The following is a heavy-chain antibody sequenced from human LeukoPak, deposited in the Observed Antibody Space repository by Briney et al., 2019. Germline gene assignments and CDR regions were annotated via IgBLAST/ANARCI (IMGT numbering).Heavy chain of an antibody. CDR1: GYIFSSYP. Sequence: GGSQRLPCAVSGYIFSSYPKSWVRQPPRKGLEWESDNSGTAQNTYSADSMKGRFRISRENSRNTAHLQTNSLRPEDTAVDGCANQRGGFWGRGTL. J-gene: IGHJ4*02. CDR2: NSGTAQNT. CDR3: ANQRGGF. V-gene: IGHV3-23*01. D-gene: IGHD3-10*01.